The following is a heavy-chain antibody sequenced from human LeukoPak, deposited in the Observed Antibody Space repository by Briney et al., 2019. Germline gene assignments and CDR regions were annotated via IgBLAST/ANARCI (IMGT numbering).Heavy chain of an antibody. D-gene: IGHD3-22*01. CDR2: IYYSGST. V-gene: IGHV4-39*01. CDR1: GGSISSSSYY. Sequence: SETLSLTCTVSGGSISSSSYYWGWIRQPPGKGLEWIGSIYYSGSTYYNPSLKSRVTISVGTSKNQFSLTLSSVTAADTAVYYCARQGYDSSGYYYALGYFDYWGQGTLVTVSS. CDR3: ARQGYDSSGYYYALGYFDY. J-gene: IGHJ4*02.